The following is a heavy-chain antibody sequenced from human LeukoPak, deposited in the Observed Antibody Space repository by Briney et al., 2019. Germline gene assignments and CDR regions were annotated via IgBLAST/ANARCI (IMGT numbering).Heavy chain of an antibody. CDR2: IKKDGSEK. J-gene: IGHJ4*02. D-gene: IGHD6-19*01. Sequence: GGSLRLSCAASGFTFSNFWMDWVRQAPGKGLEWVANIKKDGSEKYYVDSVKGRFTISRDNAKNSLYLQMYSLRAEDTAVYYCVSGSGWYMDYWGQGTLVTVSS. CDR1: GFTFSNFW. CDR3: VSGSGWYMDY. V-gene: IGHV3-7*03.